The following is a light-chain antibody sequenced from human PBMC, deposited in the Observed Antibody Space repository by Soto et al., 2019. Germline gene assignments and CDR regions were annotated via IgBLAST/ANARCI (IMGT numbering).Light chain of an antibody. V-gene: IGLV2-14*01. CDR1: SSDVGGFNY. Sequence: QSALTQPASVSGSPGQSITISCTGTSSDVGGFNYVPWCQQLPGKAPKVIIYEVYKRPSGVSNRFSGSKSGNTASLTISGLQADDEADYFCSSYTSGSTPFVFGTGTKLTVL. J-gene: IGLJ1*01. CDR3: SSYTSGSTPFV. CDR2: EVY.